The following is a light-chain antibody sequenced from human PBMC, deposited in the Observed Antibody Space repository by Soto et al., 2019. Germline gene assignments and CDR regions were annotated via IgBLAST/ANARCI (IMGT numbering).Light chain of an antibody. CDR3: QQYGSSPET. CDR1: QSVSSSY. Sequence: EIVLTQSPGTLSLSPGERATHSCRASQSVSSSYLAWYQQKPGQAPRLLIYGASSRAAGIPDSFSGSGSVTDLTLTISRLESEDFEVYYCQQYGSSPETFGHRTKLEIK. J-gene: IGKJ2*01. CDR2: GAS. V-gene: IGKV3-20*01.